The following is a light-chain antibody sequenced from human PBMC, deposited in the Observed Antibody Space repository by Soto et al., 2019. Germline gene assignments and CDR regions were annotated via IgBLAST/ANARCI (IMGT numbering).Light chain of an antibody. J-gene: IGLJ1*01. CDR3: SSYTSSSTPFV. CDR2: EVS. V-gene: IGLV2-14*01. CDR1: SSDVGGYNY. Sequence: QSALTRPASVSVSPGQSITISCTGTSSDVGGYNYVSWYQQHPGKAPKLMIYEVSNRPSGVSNRFSGSKSGNTASLTISGLQAEDEADYYCSSYTSSSTPFVFGTGTKVTVL.